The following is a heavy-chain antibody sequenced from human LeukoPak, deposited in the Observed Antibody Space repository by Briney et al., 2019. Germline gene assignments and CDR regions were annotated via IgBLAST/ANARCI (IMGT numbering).Heavy chain of an antibody. Sequence: GGSLRLSCAVSGFTFSSFAMSWFRQASGKGLEWVSQISGNGTTTYYADSVRGRFTISRDNSKNMLYLQMDSLRAEDTALYYCAKDERGHCGGDCYVNWGQGHLVTVSS. J-gene: IGHJ4*02. CDR1: GFTFSSFA. V-gene: IGHV3-23*01. CDR2: ISGNGTTT. CDR3: AKDERGHCGGDCYVN. D-gene: IGHD2-21*02.